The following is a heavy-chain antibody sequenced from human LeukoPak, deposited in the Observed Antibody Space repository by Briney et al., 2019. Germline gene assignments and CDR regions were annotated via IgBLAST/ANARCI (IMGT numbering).Heavy chain of an antibody. Sequence: GGSLRLSCAASGFTFSDYYMSWIRQAPGKGLEWVSYIRSSGNTIYYADSVKGRFTISRDNAKNSLYLQMNSLRAEDTAVYYCARVDCSSTSCYEFDYWGQGTLVTLSS. CDR2: IRSSGNTI. CDR1: GFTFSDYY. J-gene: IGHJ4*02. D-gene: IGHD2-2*01. V-gene: IGHV3-11*04. CDR3: ARVDCSSTSCYEFDY.